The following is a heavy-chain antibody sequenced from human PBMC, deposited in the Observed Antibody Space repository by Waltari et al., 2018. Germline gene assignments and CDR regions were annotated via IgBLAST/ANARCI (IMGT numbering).Heavy chain of an antibody. D-gene: IGHD1-7*01. Sequence: QLQLQESGPGLVNPSETLSLTCTVSGVSISTRRYYWGWIRQPPGQGLDWIGSLHYGGSSYFNPSLKSRVTISVDTSKNQFSLKLTSVTAADTAVYYCATLPIPLELWYFDLWGRGTLVTVSS. CDR3: ATLPIPLELWYFDL. J-gene: IGHJ2*01. CDR2: LHYGGSS. CDR1: GVSISTRRYY. V-gene: IGHV4-39*01.